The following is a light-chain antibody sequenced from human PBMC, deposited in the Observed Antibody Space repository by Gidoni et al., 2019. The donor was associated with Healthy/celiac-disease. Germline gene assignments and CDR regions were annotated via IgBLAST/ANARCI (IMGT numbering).Light chain of an antibody. CDR1: QSISSY. J-gene: IGKJ2*01. CDR3: QQSDSTPPYT. V-gene: IGKV1-39*01. CDR2: AAS. Sequence: DIQMTQSPSSLSASVGDRVSITCRASQSISSYLNWFQQKPGKAPKLLIYAASSLQSGVPYRFSASGSGTDFTLTISSLQPEDFATYYCQQSDSTPPYTFGQGTKLEIK.